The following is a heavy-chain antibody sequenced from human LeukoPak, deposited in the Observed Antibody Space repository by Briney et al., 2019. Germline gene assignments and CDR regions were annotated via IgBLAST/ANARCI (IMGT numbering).Heavy chain of an antibody. CDR3: ARQIRQDVLLWFGELQPTNNDAFDI. Sequence: GESLKISCKGSGYSFTSYWIGWVRQMPGKGLEWMGIIYPGDSDTRYSPSFQGQVTISADKSISTAYLQWSSLKASDTAMYYCARQIRQDVLLWFGELQPTNNDAFDIWGQGTTVTVSS. CDR1: GYSFTSYW. V-gene: IGHV5-51*01. CDR2: IYPGDSDT. D-gene: IGHD3-10*01. J-gene: IGHJ3*02.